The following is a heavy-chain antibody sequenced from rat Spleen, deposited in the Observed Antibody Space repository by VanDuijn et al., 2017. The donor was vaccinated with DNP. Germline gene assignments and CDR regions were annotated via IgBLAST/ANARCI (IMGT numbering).Heavy chain of an antibody. J-gene: IGHJ2*01. CDR1: GFTFSNYY. Sequence: EVQLAESGGGLAQPGRSLKLSCAASGFTFSNYYMAWVRQAPKKGLEWVATISTSGSRTYYPDSVKGRFTISRDNAEDTLFLQMNSLRSEDTATYYCTRATGFDYWGQGVMVTVSS. CDR2: ISTSGSRT. D-gene: IGHD4-2*01. CDR3: TRATGFDY. V-gene: IGHV5-27*01.